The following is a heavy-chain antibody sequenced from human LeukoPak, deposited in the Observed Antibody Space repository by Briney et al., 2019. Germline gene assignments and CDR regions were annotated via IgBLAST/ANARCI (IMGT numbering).Heavy chain of an antibody. CDR3: ARRIYGSGSSSFDY. V-gene: IGHV5-51*01. CDR2: IYPGDSDT. CDR1: GFDFTNYW. D-gene: IGHD3-10*01. Sequence: GESLKISCKGFGFDFTNYWIGWVRQMPGKGLEWMGIIYPGDSDTRYSPSFQGQVTISADKSISTAYLQWSSLKASDTAMYYCARRIYGSGSSSFDYWGQGTLVTVSS. J-gene: IGHJ4*02.